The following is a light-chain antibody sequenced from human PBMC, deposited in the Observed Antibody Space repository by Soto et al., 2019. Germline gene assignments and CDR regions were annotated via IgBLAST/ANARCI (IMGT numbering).Light chain of an antibody. Sequence: QSALTQPASVSGSPGQSISISCTGSSSDVGGYNYVSWYQHHPGKAPKLMIYDVSNGPSGVSNRFSGSRSGNTASLTISGLQAEDEADYYCSSYTSSSTVVFGGGTKLTVL. J-gene: IGLJ2*01. CDR1: SSDVGGYNY. CDR2: DVS. V-gene: IGLV2-14*03. CDR3: SSYTSSSTVV.